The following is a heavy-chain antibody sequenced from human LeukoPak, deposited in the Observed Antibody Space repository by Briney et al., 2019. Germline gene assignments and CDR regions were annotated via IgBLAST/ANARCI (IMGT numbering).Heavy chain of an antibody. D-gene: IGHD6-19*01. CDR3: AKGYSSGWYHLDY. CDR2: INPIFGTA. J-gene: IGHJ4*02. V-gene: IGHV1-69*13. CDR1: RGTFSSYA. Sequence: SVQVSCQASRGTFSSYAISWVRQPPAQELEGMGGINPIFGTANYAQKLQGRVTITADESTSTDYMELSSLRSEDTAVYDCAKGYSSGWYHLDYWGQGTLVTVSS.